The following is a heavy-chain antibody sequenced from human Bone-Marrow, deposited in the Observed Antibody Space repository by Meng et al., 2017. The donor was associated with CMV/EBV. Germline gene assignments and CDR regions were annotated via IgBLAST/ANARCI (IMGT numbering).Heavy chain of an antibody. Sequence: ASVKVSCKASGYTFTSYYMHWVRQAPGQGLEWMGIINPSGGSTSYAQKFQGRVTMTRDTSTSTVYMELSSLRSEDTAVYYCAKEVGNGRYRNAFDIWGQGTMATVSS. D-gene: IGHD1-26*01. J-gene: IGHJ3*02. CDR2: INPSGGST. V-gene: IGHV1-46*01. CDR1: GYTFTSYY. CDR3: AKEVGNGRYRNAFDI.